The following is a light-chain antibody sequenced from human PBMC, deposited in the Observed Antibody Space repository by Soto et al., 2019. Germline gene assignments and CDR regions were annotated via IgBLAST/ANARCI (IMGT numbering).Light chain of an antibody. CDR3: EKLNSYQVT. V-gene: IGKV1-12*01. CDR2: AAY. Sequence: IQMTQSPSSVSSAVGDRVTITCLASQGISSWLAWYQQKQGKATNIMIYAAYTLQSGVKSRFSGSGSGTEFTLTIRSLQTEDFANYSCEKLNSYQVTCGRGTTVDLK. CDR1: QGISSW. J-gene: IGKJ3*01.